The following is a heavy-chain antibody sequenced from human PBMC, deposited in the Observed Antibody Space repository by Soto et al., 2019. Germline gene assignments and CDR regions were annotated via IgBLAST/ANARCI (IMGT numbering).Heavy chain of an antibody. CDR1: GFTSTSSA. Sequence: SVKVSCKASGFTSTSSAVQWVRQARGQRLEWIGWIVVGSGNTNYAQKFQERVTITRDMSTSTAYMELSSLRSEDTAVYYCAAVSYSSGWYYDYWGQGTLVTVS. V-gene: IGHV1-58*01. CDR3: AAVSYSSGWYYDY. J-gene: IGHJ4*02. CDR2: IVVGSGNT. D-gene: IGHD6-19*01.